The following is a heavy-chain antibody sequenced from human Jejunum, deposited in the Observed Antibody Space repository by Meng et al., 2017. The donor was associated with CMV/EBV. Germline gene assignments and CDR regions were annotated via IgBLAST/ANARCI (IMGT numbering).Heavy chain of an antibody. CDR1: GFTFSRCN. CDR3: ARDMVWGDPNSFDA. CDR2: ISGNSHSI. Sequence: PGFTFSRCNLNWVRQAPGKGVGWVSSISGNSHSIFYRGSVEVRFTISRDNAKIALFLQMNSLRAEDSAVYYCARDMVWGDPNSFDAWGQGTLVTVSS. D-gene: IGHD3-10*01. J-gene: IGHJ5*02. V-gene: IGHV3-21*01.